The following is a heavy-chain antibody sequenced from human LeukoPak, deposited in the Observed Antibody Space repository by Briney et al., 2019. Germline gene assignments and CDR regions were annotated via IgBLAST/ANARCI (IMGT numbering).Heavy chain of an antibody. Sequence: GGSLRLSCAASGFTFSNYNMNWVRQAPGKGLEWVSYISSSGSTIYYADSVKGRFTISRDNAKNSLYLQMNSLRAEDTAVYYCARKNYDSSGYYFDYWGQGTLVTVSS. CDR1: GFTFSNYN. CDR2: ISSSGSTI. J-gene: IGHJ4*02. D-gene: IGHD3-22*01. V-gene: IGHV3-48*04. CDR3: ARKNYDSSGYYFDY.